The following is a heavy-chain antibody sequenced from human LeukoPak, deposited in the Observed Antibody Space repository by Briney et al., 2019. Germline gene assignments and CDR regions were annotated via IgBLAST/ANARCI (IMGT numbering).Heavy chain of an antibody. J-gene: IGHJ4*02. Sequence: SETLSLTCTVSGGSISSYYWSWIRQPPGKGLEWIGYIYYSGSTNYNPSLKSRVTISVDTSKNQFSLKLSSVTAADTAVYYCAREDEARSDLDYWGQGTLVTVSS. D-gene: IGHD5-24*01. V-gene: IGHV4-59*12. CDR3: AREDEARSDLDY. CDR1: GGSISSYY. CDR2: IYYSGST.